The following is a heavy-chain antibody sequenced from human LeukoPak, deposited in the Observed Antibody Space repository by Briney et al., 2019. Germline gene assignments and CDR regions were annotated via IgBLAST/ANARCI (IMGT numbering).Heavy chain of an antibody. D-gene: IGHD3-10*01. CDR1: GFTFSSYS. V-gene: IGHV3-48*01. Sequence: GGSLRLSCAASGFTFSSYSMNWVRQAPGKGLEGGSYISSSSSTIYYADSVKGRFTISRDNAKNSLYLQMNSLRAEDTAVYYCASSSGVRGVSTYYFDYWGQGTLVTVSS. CDR2: ISSSSSTI. J-gene: IGHJ4*02. CDR3: ASSSGVRGVSTYYFDY.